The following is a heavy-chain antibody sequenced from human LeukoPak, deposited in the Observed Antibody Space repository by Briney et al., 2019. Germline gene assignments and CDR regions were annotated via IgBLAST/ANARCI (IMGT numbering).Heavy chain of an antibody. CDR1: GFTFRRYA. J-gene: IGHJ4*02. D-gene: IGHD4-17*01. CDR2: NT. V-gene: IGHV3-23*01. Sequence: PGGSLRLSCAASGFTFRRYAMSWVRHNTYYADSVKGRFTISRDNSKNTLYLQMNSLRAEDTAVYYCAKGYTVTGRFDYWGQGTLVTVSS. CDR3: AKGYTVTGRFDY.